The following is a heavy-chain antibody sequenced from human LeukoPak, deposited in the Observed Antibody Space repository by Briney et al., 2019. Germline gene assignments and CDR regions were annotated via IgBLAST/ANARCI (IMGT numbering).Heavy chain of an antibody. V-gene: IGHV3-7*01. CDR2: MNQDGSEK. CDR3: ATYTHWVAGDV. CDR1: GFTFSDSL. J-gene: IGHJ6*02. Sequence: GGSLRLSCAASGFTFSDSLMSWVRQAPGKGLEWVANMNQDGSEKDYVDSVKGRFTISRDNARNSLYLQMGSLRAKDTAVYYCATYTHWVAGDVWGQGTTVTVSS. D-gene: IGHD3-16*01.